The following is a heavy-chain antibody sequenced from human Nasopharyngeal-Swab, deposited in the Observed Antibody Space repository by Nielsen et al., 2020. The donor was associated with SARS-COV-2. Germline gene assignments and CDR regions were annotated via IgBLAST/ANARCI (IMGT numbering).Heavy chain of an antibody. V-gene: IGHV3-23*01. CDR1: GFTFSSYA. Sequence: GESLKISCAASGFTFSSYAMSWVRQAPGKGLEWVSAISGSGGSTYYADSVKGRFTISRDNSKNTLYLQMNSLRAEDTAVYYCAKDLSQGITGTVPFDYWGQGTLVTVS. CDR2: ISGSGGST. CDR3: AKDLSQGITGTVPFDY. J-gene: IGHJ4*02. D-gene: IGHD1-20*01.